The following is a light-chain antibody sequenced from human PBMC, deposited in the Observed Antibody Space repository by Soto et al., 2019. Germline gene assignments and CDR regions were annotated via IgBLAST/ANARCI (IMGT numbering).Light chain of an antibody. J-gene: IGLJ3*02. CDR1: SSDVGGYNF. Sequence: QSVLTQTASVSGSPGQSMTISCTGSSSDVGGYNFVSWYQQHPGKAPKLIIHEVSNRPSGVSNRFSGSKSGNTASLTISGLQAEDEAVYYCCSHSTSVTWMFGGGTKLTV. CDR3: CSHSTSVTWM. CDR2: EVS. V-gene: IGLV2-14*03.